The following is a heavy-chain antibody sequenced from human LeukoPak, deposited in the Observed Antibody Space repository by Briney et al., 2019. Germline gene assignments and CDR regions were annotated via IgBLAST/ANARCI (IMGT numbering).Heavy chain of an antibody. Sequence: GGSLRLSCAASGFTFSSYWMSWVRQAPGKGLEWVANIKQDGSEKYYVDSVKGRFTISRDNAKNSLYLQMNSLRAEDTAVYYCGRGGKVEQLVLARWGQGSLVTVSS. J-gene: IGHJ4*02. D-gene: IGHD6-13*01. CDR3: GRGGKVEQLVLAR. CDR1: GFTFSSYW. V-gene: IGHV3-7*01. CDR2: IKQDGSEK.